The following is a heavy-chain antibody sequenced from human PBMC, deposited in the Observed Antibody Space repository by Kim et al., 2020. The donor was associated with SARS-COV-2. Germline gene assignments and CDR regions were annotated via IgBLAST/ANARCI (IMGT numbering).Heavy chain of an antibody. Sequence: SETLSLTCTVSGDSITHYFWNWIRQSPGNGLEWIGHVSHSVNNVYNPSFESRVTLFMYTAKHQFSLNLRSVTDADTAVYYCARRVSMGNWGSSDLSNWL. CDR2: VSHSVNN. D-gene: IGHD3-10*01. J-gene: IGHJ5*01. CDR1: GDSITHYF. CDR3: ARRVSMGNWGSSDLSNWL. V-gene: IGHV4-59*08.